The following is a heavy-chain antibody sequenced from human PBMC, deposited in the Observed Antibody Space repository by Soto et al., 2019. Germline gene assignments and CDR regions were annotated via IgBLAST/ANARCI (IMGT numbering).Heavy chain of an antibody. D-gene: IGHD6-13*01. Sequence: TSETLSLTCAVYGGSFSGYYWSWIRQPPGKGLEWIGEINHSGSTNYNPSLKSRVTISVDTSKNQFSLKLSSVTAADTAVYYCARVGGAAAGTTGMDVWGQGTTVT. CDR2: INHSGST. CDR1: GGSFSGYY. CDR3: ARVGGAAAGTTGMDV. J-gene: IGHJ6*02. V-gene: IGHV4-34*01.